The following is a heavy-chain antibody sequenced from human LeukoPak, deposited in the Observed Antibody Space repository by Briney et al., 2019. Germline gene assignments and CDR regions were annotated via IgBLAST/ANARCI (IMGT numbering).Heavy chain of an antibody. CDR3: ARVPRSGSYPDWFDP. D-gene: IGHD1-26*01. CDR1: GFTFSSYS. V-gene: IGHV3-48*01. CDR2: ISRSSSTI. Sequence: GGSLRLSCAVSGFTFSSYSMNWVRQAPGKGLEWVSYISRSSSTIHYADSVKGRFTISRDNAKNSLYLQMNSLRAEDTAVYYCARVPRSGSYPDWFDPWGQGTLVTVSS. J-gene: IGHJ5*02.